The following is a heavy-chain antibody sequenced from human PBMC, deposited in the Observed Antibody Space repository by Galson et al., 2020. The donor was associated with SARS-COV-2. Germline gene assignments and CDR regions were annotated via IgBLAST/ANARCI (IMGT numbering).Heavy chain of an antibody. Sequence: SETLSLTCAVSGGSISSSNWWSWVRQPPGKGLEWIGEIYHSGNTNYNPSLKSRVTISIDTSKNQFSLELYSVTAADTAVYYCTHLGAARLYNWFDSWGQGTLVTVSS. CDR2: IYHSGNT. V-gene: IGHV4-4*02. CDR1: GGSISSSNW. CDR3: THLGAARLYNWFDS. D-gene: IGHD6-6*01. J-gene: IGHJ5*01.